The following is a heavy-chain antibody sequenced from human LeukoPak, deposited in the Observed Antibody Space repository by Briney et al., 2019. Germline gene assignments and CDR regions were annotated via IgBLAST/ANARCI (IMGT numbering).Heavy chain of an antibody. V-gene: IGHV5-51*01. CDR3: ARLIGYCSGGSCLPPPYFDY. CDR2: IYPGDSDT. D-gene: IGHD2-15*01. Sequence: GESLKISCKASGYRFTNYWIAWVRQMPGKGLEWMGVIYPGDSDTRYSPSFQGQVTISADKSISTAYLQWSSLKASDTAMYYCARLIGYCSGGSCLPPPYFDYWGQGTLVTVSS. J-gene: IGHJ4*02. CDR1: GYRFTNYW.